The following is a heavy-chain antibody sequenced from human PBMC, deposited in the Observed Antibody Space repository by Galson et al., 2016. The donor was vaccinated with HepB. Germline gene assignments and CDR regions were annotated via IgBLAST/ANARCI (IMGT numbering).Heavy chain of an antibody. CDR3: AKELWVFRHPGVGYLDS. CDR1: GFTFSFYG. CDR2: ISFDGSNK. D-gene: IGHD2-21*01. J-gene: IGHJ4*02. V-gene: IGHV3-30*18. Sequence: SLRLSCAASGFTFSFYGMHWVRQAPGKGLEWVALISFDGSNKYYADSVKGRFTVSRDNFRNTLYLQMNSPRVEDTALYYCAKELWVFRHPGVGYLDSWGRGTLVTVSS.